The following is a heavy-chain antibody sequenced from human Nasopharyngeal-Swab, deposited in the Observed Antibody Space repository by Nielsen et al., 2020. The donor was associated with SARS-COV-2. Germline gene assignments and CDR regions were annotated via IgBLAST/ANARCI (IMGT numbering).Heavy chain of an antibody. Sequence: SGPTLAKLPQILTLTRPFSVLPLPTRGVAVGWLRQPPGKALEWLELIYWDDDKRYSPSLKSRLTITKDTSKNQVVLTMTNMDPVDTATYYCTHYMVRGVYFDYWGQGTLVTVSS. D-gene: IGHD3-10*01. CDR1: VLPLPTRGVA. CDR3: THYMVRGVYFDY. J-gene: IGHJ4*02. V-gene: IGHV2-5*02. CDR2: IYWDDDK.